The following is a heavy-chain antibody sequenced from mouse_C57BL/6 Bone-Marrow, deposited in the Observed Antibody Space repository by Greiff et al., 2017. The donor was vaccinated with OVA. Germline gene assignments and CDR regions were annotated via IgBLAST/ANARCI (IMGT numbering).Heavy chain of an antibody. CDR2: FHPYNDDT. Sequence: QVQLKESGAELVKPGASVKMSCKASGYTFTTYPIEWMKQNHGKSLEWIGNFHPYNDDTKYNEKFKGKATLTVEKSSSTVYLELSRLTSDDSAVYYCARGTTSWDRYYFDYWGQGTTLTVSS. J-gene: IGHJ2*01. CDR1: GYTFTTYP. D-gene: IGHD4-1*01. CDR3: ARGTTSWDRYYFDY. V-gene: IGHV1-47*01.